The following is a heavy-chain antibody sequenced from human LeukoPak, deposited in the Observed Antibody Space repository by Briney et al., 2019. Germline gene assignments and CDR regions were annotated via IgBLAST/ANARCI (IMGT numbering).Heavy chain of an antibody. CDR1: GFTFSSYS. J-gene: IGHJ4*02. CDR2: ISSSSSYI. CDR3: ARDSYIVGATDY. D-gene: IGHD1-26*01. Sequence: GGSLRLSCAASGFTFSSYSMNWVRQAPGKGLEWVSSISSSSSYIYYADSVKGRFAISRDNAKNSLYLQMNSLRAEDTAVYYCARDSYIVGATDYWGQGTLVTVSS. V-gene: IGHV3-21*01.